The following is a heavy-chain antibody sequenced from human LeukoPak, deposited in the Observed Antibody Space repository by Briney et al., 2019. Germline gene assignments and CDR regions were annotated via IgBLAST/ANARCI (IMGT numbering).Heavy chain of an antibody. Sequence: GGSLRLSCAASGFAFNNYVMSWVRQAPGKGLEWVSSISGSGGSTYYTDSVKGRFTISRDNSKNTLYLQMNSLIAEDRALYYCAKDSTTSGSYYAMDVWGRGTTVTVSS. V-gene: IGHV3-23*01. CDR2: ISGSGGST. D-gene: IGHD3-3*01. J-gene: IGHJ6*02. CDR1: GFAFNNYV. CDR3: AKDSTTSGSYYAMDV.